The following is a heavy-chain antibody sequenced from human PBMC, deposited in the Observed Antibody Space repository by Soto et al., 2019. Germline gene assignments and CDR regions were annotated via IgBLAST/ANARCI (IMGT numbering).Heavy chain of an antibody. Sequence: SETLSLTCAVYGGSFSGYYWSWIRQPPGKGLEWIGEINHSGSTNYNPSLKSRVTISVDTSKNQFSLKLSPVTAADTAVYYCARGLVVTASPSYYFDYWGQGTLVTVSS. CDR3: ARGLVVTASPSYYFDY. CDR1: GGSFSGYY. V-gene: IGHV4-34*01. J-gene: IGHJ4*02. CDR2: INHSGST. D-gene: IGHD2-21*02.